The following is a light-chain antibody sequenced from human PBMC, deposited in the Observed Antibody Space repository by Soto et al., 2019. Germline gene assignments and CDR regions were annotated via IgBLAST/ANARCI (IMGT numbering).Light chain of an antibody. CDR1: SSDVGGYNY. Sequence: QSVLTQPASVSGSPGQSITISSTGTSSDVGGYNYVSWYQQHPGKAPKLMIYDVSKRPSGVSNRVSGSKSGNTASLTISGLQAEDEADYYCSSYTSSSTLVFGGGTKLTVL. CDR3: SSYTSSSTLV. V-gene: IGLV2-14*01. J-gene: IGLJ2*01. CDR2: DVS.